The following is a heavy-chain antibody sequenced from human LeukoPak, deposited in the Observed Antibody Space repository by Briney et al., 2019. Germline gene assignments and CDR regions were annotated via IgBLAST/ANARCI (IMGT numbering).Heavy chain of an antibody. D-gene: IGHD2-15*01. V-gene: IGHV1-69*05. CDR1: GGTFSSYA. J-gene: IGHJ6*03. CDR2: IIPIFGTA. Sequence: GASVKVSCKASGGTFSSYAISWVRQAPGQGLEWMGRIIPIFGTANYAQKFQGRVTITTDESTSTAYMELSSLRYEDTAVYYCASAALGYCSGGSCYSHYYYYMDVWGKGTTVTVSS. CDR3: ASAALGYCSGGSCYSHYYYYMDV.